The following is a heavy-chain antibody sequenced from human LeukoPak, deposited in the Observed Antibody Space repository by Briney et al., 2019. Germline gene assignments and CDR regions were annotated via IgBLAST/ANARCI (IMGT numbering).Heavy chain of an antibody. V-gene: IGHV3-7*01. CDR2: IKQDGSEK. CDR3: ARDPRYTSSWFDQ. CDR1: GFTFSSYW. Sequence: GGSLILSCAASGFTFSSYWMSWVRQAPGKGLEWVADIKQDGSEKYYVDSVKGRFTISRDNAKNSLFLQMNSLRAEDTAVYYCARDPRYTSSWFDQWGQGTLVTVSS. D-gene: IGHD6-13*01. J-gene: IGHJ5*02.